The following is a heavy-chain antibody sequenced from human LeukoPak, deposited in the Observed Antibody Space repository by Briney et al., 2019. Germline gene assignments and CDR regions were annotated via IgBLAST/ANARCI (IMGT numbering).Heavy chain of an antibody. J-gene: IGHJ4*02. CDR3: AKGDGGAFDY. Sequence: GGSLRLSCAVSGFTFSSYSMNWVRQAPGKGLEWVSSISSSSSYIYYADSVKGRFTISRDNAKNSLYLQINSLRAEDTAVYYCAKGDGGAFDYWGQGTLVTVSS. D-gene: IGHD2-21*02. CDR1: GFTFSSYS. V-gene: IGHV3-21*04. CDR2: ISSSSSYI.